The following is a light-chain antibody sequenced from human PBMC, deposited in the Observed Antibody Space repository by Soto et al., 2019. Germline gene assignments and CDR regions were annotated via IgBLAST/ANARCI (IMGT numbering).Light chain of an antibody. CDR1: QDIGDS. Sequence: DIQMTQSPSSLSASVGARVTISCQASQDIGDSLNWYQQKEGRTPKLLIYDSLHLEPGVPSRFSGSRSGTRFSLTISSMQPEDVATYFCQQYGSLPLTFGQGTQL. J-gene: IGKJ5*01. V-gene: IGKV1-33*01. CDR3: QQYGSLPLT. CDR2: DSL.